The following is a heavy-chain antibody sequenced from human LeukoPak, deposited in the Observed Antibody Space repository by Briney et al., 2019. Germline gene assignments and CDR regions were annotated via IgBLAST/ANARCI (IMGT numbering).Heavy chain of an antibody. V-gene: IGHV3-30*18. CDR2: ISYDGSNK. Sequence: GGSLRLSCAASGFTFSSCGMHWVRQAPGKGLEWVAVISYDGSNKYYADSVKGRFTISRDNSKNTLYLQMNSLRAEDTAVYYCAKDANPYYYYGMDVWGQGTTVTVSS. CDR3: AKDANPYYYYGMDV. D-gene: IGHD4/OR15-4a*01. CDR1: GFTFSSCG. J-gene: IGHJ6*02.